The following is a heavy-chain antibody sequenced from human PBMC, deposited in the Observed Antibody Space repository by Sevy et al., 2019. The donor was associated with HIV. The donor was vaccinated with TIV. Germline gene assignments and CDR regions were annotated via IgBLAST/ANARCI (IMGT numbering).Heavy chain of an antibody. Sequence: GGSLRLSCAASGFTFSSYSMNWVRQAPGKGLEWVSSISSSSSYIYYAYSVKGRFTISRDNAKNSLYLQMNSLRAEDTAVYDCARENLGVGCSSGWRYFDLWGRGTLVTVSS. CDR2: ISSSSSYI. CDR1: GFTFSSYS. J-gene: IGHJ2*01. D-gene: IGHD6-19*01. V-gene: IGHV3-21*01. CDR3: ARENLGVGCSSGWRYFDL.